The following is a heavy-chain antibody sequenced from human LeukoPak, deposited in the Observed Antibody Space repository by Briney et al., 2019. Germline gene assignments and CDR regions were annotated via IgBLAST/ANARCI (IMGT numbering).Heavy chain of an antibody. V-gene: IGHV3-30*18. Sequence: PGGSLRLSCAASGFTFSSYGMHWVRQAPGKGLEWVAVISYDGSNKYYADSVKGRFTISRDNSKNTLYLQMNSLRAEDTAVYYCAKDLATIFDYWGQGTLVTVSS. CDR2: ISYDGSNK. J-gene: IGHJ4*02. D-gene: IGHD3-16*01. CDR1: GFTFSSYG. CDR3: AKDLATIFDY.